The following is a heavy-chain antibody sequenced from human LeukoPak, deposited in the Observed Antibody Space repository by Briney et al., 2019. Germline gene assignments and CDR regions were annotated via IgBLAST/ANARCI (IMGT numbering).Heavy chain of an antibody. CDR1: GFTFSNYA. CDR3: ARGFAPAYNFGVFDG. D-gene: IGHD5-18*01. V-gene: IGHV3-64*02. J-gene: IGHJ4*02. Sequence: GGSLRLSCEASGFTFSNYAMHWVRQAPGKGLEYVSAISSNGGTTYYADSVKGRFTISRDNSKNTLYLQMGSLRAEDMAVYYCARGFAPAYNFGVFDGWGQGTLVTVSS. CDR2: ISSNGGTT.